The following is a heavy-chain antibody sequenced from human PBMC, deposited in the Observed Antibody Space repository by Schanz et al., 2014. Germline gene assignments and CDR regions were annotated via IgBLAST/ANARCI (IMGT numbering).Heavy chain of an antibody. J-gene: IGHJ4*02. CDR3: ARGRTFDY. V-gene: IGHV1-8*02. Sequence: QVQLVPSGAEVKKPGSSMKVSCKASGGTFNSYTINWVRQAPGQGLEWLGWMNPNSGNPGFAQKFRGRVTMTRNTSMSTAYIELHILTSEDTAVYYCARGRTFDYWGQGTLVTVSS. CDR1: GGTFNSYT. CDR2: MNPNSGNP.